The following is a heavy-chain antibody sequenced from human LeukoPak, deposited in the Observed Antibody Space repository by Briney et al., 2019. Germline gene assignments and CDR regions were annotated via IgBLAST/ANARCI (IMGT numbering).Heavy chain of an antibody. Sequence: SETLSLTCTVSGGSISSYYWSWIQQPPGKGLEWIGYIYYSGSTNYNPSLKSRVTISVDTSKNQFSLKLSSVTAADTAVYYCAREGGGQLGLALPFDYWGQGTLVTVSS. CDR1: GGSISSYY. CDR2: IYYSGST. D-gene: IGHD6-6*01. V-gene: IGHV4-59*01. CDR3: AREGGGQLGLALPFDY. J-gene: IGHJ4*02.